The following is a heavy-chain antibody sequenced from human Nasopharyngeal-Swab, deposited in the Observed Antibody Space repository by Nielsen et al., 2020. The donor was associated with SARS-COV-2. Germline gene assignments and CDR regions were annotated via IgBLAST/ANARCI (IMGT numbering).Heavy chain of an antibody. CDR3: ARDPRGPDY. V-gene: IGHV1-18*01. CDR2: ISAYNGRT. D-gene: IGHD6-25*01. Sequence: ASVKVSCKASGYTFTSYGISWVRQAPGQGLAWMGWISAYNGRTYYAQKFQGRVTMTTDTSTSTAYMDLRSLRSDDTAVYYCARDPRGPDYWGQGTLVTVSS. CDR1: GYTFTSYG. J-gene: IGHJ4*02.